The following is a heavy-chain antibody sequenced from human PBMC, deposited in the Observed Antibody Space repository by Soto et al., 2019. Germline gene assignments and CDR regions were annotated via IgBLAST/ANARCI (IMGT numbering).Heavy chain of an antibody. J-gene: IGHJ4*02. CDR2: IWYDGSNK. CDR3: ARWGIAAGDY. Sequence: QVQLVESRGGVVQPGRSLRLSCAASGFTFSSYGMHWVRQAPGKGLEWVAVIWYDGSNKYYADSVKGRFTISRDNSKNPLYLQMHSLRAEDTAVYYCARWGIAAGDYWGQGTLVTVSS. CDR1: GFTFSSYG. V-gene: IGHV3-33*01. D-gene: IGHD6-13*01.